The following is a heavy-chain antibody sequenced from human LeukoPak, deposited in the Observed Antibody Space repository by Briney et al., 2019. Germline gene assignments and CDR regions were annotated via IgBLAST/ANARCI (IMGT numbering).Heavy chain of an antibody. J-gene: IGHJ4*02. D-gene: IGHD2-21*02. CDR3: ANRVVTAGGLDYFDY. V-gene: IGHV1-69*04. Sequence: ASVKVSCKASGGTFSSYAISWVRQAPGQGLEWMGRIIPILGIANYAQKFQGRVTITADKSTSTAYMELSSLRSEDTAVYYCANRVVTAGGLDYFDYWGQGTLVTVSS. CDR1: GGTFSSYA. CDR2: IIPILGIA.